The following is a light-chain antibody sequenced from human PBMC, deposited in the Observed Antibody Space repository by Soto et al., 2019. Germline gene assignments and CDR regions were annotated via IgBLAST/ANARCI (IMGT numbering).Light chain of an antibody. CDR2: DVD. V-gene: IGLV2-14*01. CDR3: NSYTSSSTHV. CDR1: SSDVGGYNY. Sequence: QSVLTQPASVSGSPGQSISISCTGTSSDVGGYNYVSWYQQHPGKVPKLIIYDVDNRPSGVSDRFSGSKSGNTASLTISGLQAEDEADYYCNSYTSSSTHVFGTGTKLTVL. J-gene: IGLJ1*01.